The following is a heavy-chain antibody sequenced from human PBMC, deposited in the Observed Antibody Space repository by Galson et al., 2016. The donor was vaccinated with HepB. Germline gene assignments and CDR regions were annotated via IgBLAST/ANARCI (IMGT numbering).Heavy chain of an antibody. CDR3: ARSSLNWNYFDY. CDR2: VSKDGSNK. Sequence: SLRLSCAASGFSFSYYAIHWVRQPPGKGLEWVAMVSKDGSNKDYADSVKGRCIIPRDNFKNTLSLQMNSLREEDTAVYYCARSSLNWNYFDYWGQGTLVTVSS. CDR1: GFSFSYYA. J-gene: IGHJ4*02. V-gene: IGHV3-30-3*01. D-gene: IGHD1-1*01.